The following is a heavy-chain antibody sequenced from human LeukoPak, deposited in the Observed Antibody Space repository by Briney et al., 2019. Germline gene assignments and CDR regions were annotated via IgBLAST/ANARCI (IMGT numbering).Heavy chain of an antibody. V-gene: IGHV3-23*01. D-gene: IGHD3-10*01. CDR2: ISGSGGST. CDR1: GLTFSSYG. Sequence: GGSLRLSCAVSGLTFSSYGMSWVRQAPGKGLEWVSAISGSGGSTYYADSVKGRFTISRDNSKNTLYLQMNSLRAEDTAVYYCAKGTMVRGVNYYYYMDVWGKGTTVTISS. CDR3: AKGTMVRGVNYYYYMDV. J-gene: IGHJ6*03.